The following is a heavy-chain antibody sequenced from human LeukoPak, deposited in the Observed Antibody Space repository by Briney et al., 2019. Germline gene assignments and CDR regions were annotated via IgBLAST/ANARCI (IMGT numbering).Heavy chain of an antibody. CDR1: GFTFDDYA. Sequence: PGGSLGLSCVASGFTFDDYAMHWVRQAPGKGLEWVSGISWNSGSIGYADSVKGRFTISRDNAKNSLYLQMNSLRAEDTALYYCAKDLWSSHISKYYYGMDVWGQGTTVTVSS. V-gene: IGHV3-9*01. CDR2: ISWNSGSI. CDR3: AKDLWSSHISKYYYGMDV. J-gene: IGHJ6*02. D-gene: IGHD2-21*01.